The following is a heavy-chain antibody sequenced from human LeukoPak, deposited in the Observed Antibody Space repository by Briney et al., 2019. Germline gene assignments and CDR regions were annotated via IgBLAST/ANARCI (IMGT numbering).Heavy chain of an antibody. J-gene: IGHJ5*02. Sequence: PSETLSLTCTVSGGSISSYYWSWIRQPAGKGLEWIGRISNSGSSNYNPSLKSRVTMSVDTSKNQFSLKLSSVTAADTAVYYCARDVSGSPMVRGVIITVSTYNWFDPWGQGTLVTVSS. CDR3: ARDVSGSPMVRGVIITVSTYNWFDP. V-gene: IGHV4-4*07. D-gene: IGHD3-10*01. CDR1: GGSISSYY. CDR2: ISNSGSS.